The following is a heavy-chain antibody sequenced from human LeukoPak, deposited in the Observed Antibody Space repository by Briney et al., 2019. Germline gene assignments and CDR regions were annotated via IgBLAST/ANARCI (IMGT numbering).Heavy chain of an antibody. Sequence: GESLKISCKGSGYSFTSYWIGWVRQMPGKGLEWMGIIYPGDSDTRYSPSFQGQVTSSADKTISTPYLQCSSLKASDTAMYYCARLRVSWHDAFDIWGQGTMVTVAS. D-gene: IGHD6-13*01. CDR1: GYSFTSYW. CDR2: IYPGDSDT. V-gene: IGHV5-51*01. CDR3: ARLRVSWHDAFDI. J-gene: IGHJ3*02.